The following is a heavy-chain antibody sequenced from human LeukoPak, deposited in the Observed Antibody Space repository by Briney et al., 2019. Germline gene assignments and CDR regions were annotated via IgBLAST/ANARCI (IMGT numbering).Heavy chain of an antibody. CDR3: ARGRSSGYYYVSASRWYFDL. D-gene: IGHD3-22*01. V-gene: IGHV4-34*01. J-gene: IGHJ2*01. Sequence: PSETLSLTCAAYGGSFSGYYWSWIRQPPGKGLEWLGEINHSGSTNYNPSLKSRVTISVDTSKNQFSLKLSSVTAADTAVYYCARGRSSGYYYVSASRWYFDLWGRGTLVTVSS. CDR1: GGSFSGYY. CDR2: INHSGST.